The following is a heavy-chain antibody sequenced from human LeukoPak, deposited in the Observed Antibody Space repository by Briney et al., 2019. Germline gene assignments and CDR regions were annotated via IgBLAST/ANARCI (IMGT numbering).Heavy chain of an antibody. CDR2: IKQDGSEK. CDR1: GFTFTNYV. Sequence: PGGSLRLSCAASGFTFTNYVMTWVRQAPGKGLEWVANIKQDGSEKYYVDSVKGRFTISRDNAKNSLSLQMNSLRAEDTANCARMDIGLVRDWGQGTLVTVSS. V-gene: IGHV3-7*01. D-gene: IGHD1-1*01. CDR3: MDIGLVRD. J-gene: IGHJ4*02.